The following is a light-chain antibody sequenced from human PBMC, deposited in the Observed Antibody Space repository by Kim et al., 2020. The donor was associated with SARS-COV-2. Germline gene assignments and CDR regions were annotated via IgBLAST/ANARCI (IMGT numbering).Light chain of an antibody. CDR3: AAWDDSLSGYV. V-gene: IGLV1-47*01. CDR2: RNN. CDR1: SSNIGSNY. J-gene: IGLJ1*01. Sequence: GPRVTISCSESSSNIGSNYVYWYQQLPGTAPKLLIYRNNQRPSGVPDRFSGSKSGTSASLAISGLRSEDEADYYCAAWDDSLSGYVFGTGTKVTVL.